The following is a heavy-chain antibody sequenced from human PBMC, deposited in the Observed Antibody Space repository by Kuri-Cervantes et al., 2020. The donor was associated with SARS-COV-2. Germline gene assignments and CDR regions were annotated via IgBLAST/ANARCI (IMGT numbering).Heavy chain of an antibody. Sequence: LRLSCTVSGGSISSGSYYWSWIRQPAGKGLEWIGHIYTSGSTNYNPSLKSRVTISVDTSKNQFSLKLSSVTAADTAVYYCARGQQWLARFDYWGQGTLVTVSS. CDR3: ARGQQWLARFDY. J-gene: IGHJ4*02. CDR1: GGSISSGSYY. V-gene: IGHV4-61*09. D-gene: IGHD6-19*01. CDR2: IYTSGST.